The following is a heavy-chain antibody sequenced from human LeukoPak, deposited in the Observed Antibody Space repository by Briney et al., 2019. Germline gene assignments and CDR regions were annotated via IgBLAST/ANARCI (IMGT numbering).Heavy chain of an antibody. CDR3: AKDGTSGWPLLVDY. CDR2: ISGSGGST. V-gene: IGHV3-23*01. Sequence: QPGGSLRLSCAASGFTFSSYAMSWVRQAPGKGLEWVSAISGSGGSTYYADSVKGRFTISRDNSKNTLYLQMNSLRAEDTAVCYCAKDGTSGWPLLVDYWGQGTLVTVSS. J-gene: IGHJ4*02. D-gene: IGHD6-19*01. CDR1: GFTFSSYA.